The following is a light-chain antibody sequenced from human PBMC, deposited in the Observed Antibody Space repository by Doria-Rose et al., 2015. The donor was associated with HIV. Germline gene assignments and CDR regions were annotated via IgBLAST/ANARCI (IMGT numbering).Light chain of an antibody. CDR2: RAS. CDR3: QQYKSYSRT. CDR1: QSISGW. Sequence: GDRVTITCRGSQSISGWLAWYQQKPGKAPKLLIYRASSLESGVPSRFSGSGSGTEFTLTISSLQPDDFATYYCQQYKSYSRTFGQGTKVEIK. J-gene: IGKJ1*01. V-gene: IGKV1-5*03.